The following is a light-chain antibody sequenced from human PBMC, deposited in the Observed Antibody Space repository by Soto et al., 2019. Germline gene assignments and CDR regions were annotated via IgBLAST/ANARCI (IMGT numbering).Light chain of an antibody. V-gene: IGKV3-15*01. CDR3: QQYDYWPTYT. CDR1: QSVRNH. J-gene: IGKJ2*01. CDR2: DAS. Sequence: EIVMTQSPATLAVSPGERATLSYRASQSVRNHVAWYQQRVGQAPRLLMYDASTRAAGIPARCTGSGSGTQFSLFIDSLQSEDFAVYCCQQYDYWPTYTFGQGTKLEIK.